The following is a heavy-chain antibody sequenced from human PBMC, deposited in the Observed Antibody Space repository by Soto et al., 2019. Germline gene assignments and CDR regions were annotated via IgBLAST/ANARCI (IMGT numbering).Heavy chain of an antibody. CDR1: GYTFSRYG. J-gene: IGHJ6*02. CDR2: ISGYNGDT. Sequence: QGQLVQSGPEVKKPGASVKVSCKTSGYTFSRYGISWVRQAPGPGLEWMGWISGYNGDTNYAQKVQGRVTMNIDTSTYTAYMELRSLTSDDTAIYYCAKNGQPPYYYYGMDVWGQGTTVTVSS. D-gene: IGHD2-8*01. CDR3: AKNGQPPYYYYGMDV. V-gene: IGHV1-18*01.